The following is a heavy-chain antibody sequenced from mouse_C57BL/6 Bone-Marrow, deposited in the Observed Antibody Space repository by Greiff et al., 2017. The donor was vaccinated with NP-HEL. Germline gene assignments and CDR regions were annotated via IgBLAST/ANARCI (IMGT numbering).Heavy chain of an antibody. J-gene: IGHJ4*01. CDR2: IRLKSDNYAT. CDR3: TITTAQDY. CDR1: GFTFSNYW. V-gene: IGHV6-3*01. D-gene: IGHD1-2*01. Sequence: EVKLVESGGGLVQPGGSMKLSCVASGFTFSNYWMNWVRQSPEKGLEWVAQIRLKSDNYATHYAESVKGRFTISRDDSKSSVYLQMNNLRAEDTGIYYCTITTAQDYWGQGTSVTVSS.